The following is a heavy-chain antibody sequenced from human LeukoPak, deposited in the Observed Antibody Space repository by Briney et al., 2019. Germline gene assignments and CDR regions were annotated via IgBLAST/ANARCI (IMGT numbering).Heavy chain of an antibody. J-gene: IGHJ6*02. V-gene: IGHV3-30*04. CDR3: AREGLVGSYYYYGMDV. Sequence: PGGSLRLSCAASGFTFSSYAMHWVRQAPGKGLEWVAVISYDGSNKYYADSVKGRFTISRDNSKNTLYLQMNSLRAEDMAVYYCAREGLVGSYYYYGMDVWGQGTTVTVSS. D-gene: IGHD2-15*01. CDR2: ISYDGSNK. CDR1: GFTFSSYA.